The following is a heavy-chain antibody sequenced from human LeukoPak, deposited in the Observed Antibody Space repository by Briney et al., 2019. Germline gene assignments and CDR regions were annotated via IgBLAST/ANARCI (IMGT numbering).Heavy chain of an antibody. Sequence: ASVKVSCKASGYTFTSYGISWVRQAPGQGLEWMGWISAYNGNTNYAQKLQGRVTMTTDTSTSTAYMELRSLRSDDTAVYYCARGGASGGYSSGWYGYYYYYYMDVWGKGTTVTVSS. CDR1: GYTFTSYG. CDR3: ARGGASGGYSSGWYGYYYYYYMDV. V-gene: IGHV1-18*01. CDR2: ISAYNGNT. J-gene: IGHJ6*03. D-gene: IGHD6-19*01.